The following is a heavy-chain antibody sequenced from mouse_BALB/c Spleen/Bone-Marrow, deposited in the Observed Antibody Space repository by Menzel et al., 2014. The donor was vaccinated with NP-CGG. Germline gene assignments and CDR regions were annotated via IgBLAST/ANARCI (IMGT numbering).Heavy chain of an antibody. Sequence: EVKLMESGPELVKPGASVKISCKASGYSFTGYYMHWVKQSHVKSLEWIGRINPYNGATSYNQNFKDKASLTVDKSSSTAYMELHSLTSEDSAVYYCARGYDNYDYWYFDVWGAGTTVTVSS. D-gene: IGHD2-1*01. V-gene: IGHV1-31*01. CDR3: ARGYDNYDYWYFDV. CDR1: GYSFTGYY. CDR2: INPYNGAT. J-gene: IGHJ1*01.